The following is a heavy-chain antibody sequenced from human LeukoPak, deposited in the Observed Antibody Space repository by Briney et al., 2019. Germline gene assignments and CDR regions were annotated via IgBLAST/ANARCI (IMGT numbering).Heavy chain of an antibody. D-gene: IGHD2-2*01. CDR3: AKDRGKYQRYYYGMDV. Sequence: GGSLRLSCAASGFTFSSYAMSWVRQAPGKGLEWVSAISGSGGSTYYADSVKGRFTISGDNSKNTLYLQMNSLRAEDTAVYYCAKDRGKYQRYYYGMDVWGQGTTVTVSS. V-gene: IGHV3-23*01. J-gene: IGHJ6*02. CDR1: GFTFSSYA. CDR2: ISGSGGST.